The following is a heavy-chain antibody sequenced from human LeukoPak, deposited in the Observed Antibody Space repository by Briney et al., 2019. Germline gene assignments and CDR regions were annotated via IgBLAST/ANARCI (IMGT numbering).Heavy chain of an antibody. Sequence: PGGSLRLSCAASGFTFRSYDMHWVRQPAGKGLEWVSTIGTAADTYYPDSVKGRFTISRDNAKNSLYLQMNSLRAEDTAVYYCARVQYYYDSSGYSFDYWGQGTLVTVSS. CDR2: IGTAADT. V-gene: IGHV3-13*01. J-gene: IGHJ4*02. D-gene: IGHD3-22*01. CDR3: ARVQYYYDSSGYSFDY. CDR1: GFTFRSYD.